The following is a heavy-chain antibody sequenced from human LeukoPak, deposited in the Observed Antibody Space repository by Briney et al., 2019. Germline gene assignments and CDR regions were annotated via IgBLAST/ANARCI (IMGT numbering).Heavy chain of an antibody. CDR3: VNDANYLDSSTYLTPFDF. CDR2: ISGNGVAT. J-gene: IGHJ4*02. D-gene: IGHD2/OR15-2a*01. Sequence: GGSLRLSCGASGCTITRSAMYWVRQAPGKGLEWVAAISGNGVATYYADSAKGRFNISRDNTNNTLFLQMNSPRTEDTAIYYFVNDANYLDSSTYLTPFDFWGQGTLVTVSS. V-gene: IGHV3-23*01. CDR1: GCTITRSA.